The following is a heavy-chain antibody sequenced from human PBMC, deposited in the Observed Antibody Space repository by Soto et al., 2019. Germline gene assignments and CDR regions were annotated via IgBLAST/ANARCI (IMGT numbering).Heavy chain of an antibody. Sequence: SETLSLTCTVSGGSISGHYWIWIRQSPGKRLEWIGYIFYSGSTNYNPSLKSRVTLSVDTSKNQFSLRLTSVTAADTAVYYCARVGSSGWSPDYWGQGTLVTVSS. V-gene: IGHV4-59*11. D-gene: IGHD6-19*01. CDR3: ARVGSSGWSPDY. J-gene: IGHJ4*02. CDR2: IFYSGST. CDR1: GGSISGHY.